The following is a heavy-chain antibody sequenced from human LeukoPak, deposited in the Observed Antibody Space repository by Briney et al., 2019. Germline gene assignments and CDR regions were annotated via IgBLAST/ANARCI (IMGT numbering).Heavy chain of an antibody. CDR1: GYTFTNYY. Sequence: ASVKVSCKASGYTFTNYYMHWVRQAPGQGLEWMGWLNPKTGVTDYAQKFQGRVTWGRDTSISTAYMELSRLRSDDTALYYCATVHMTTVTNDVRDACDMWGQGTMVTVSS. D-gene: IGHD4-17*01. J-gene: IGHJ3*02. CDR3: ATVHMTTVTNDVRDACDM. CDR2: LNPKTGVT. V-gene: IGHV1-2*02.